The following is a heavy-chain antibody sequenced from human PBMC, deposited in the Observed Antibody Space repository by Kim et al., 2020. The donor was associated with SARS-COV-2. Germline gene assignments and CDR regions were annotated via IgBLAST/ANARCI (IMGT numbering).Heavy chain of an antibody. Sequence: SVKVSCKASGVSFSNYPISWVRQAPGQGLEWMGGIIPIFTTTNYAHKFQGRLTITADESTNTAYMKLTSLGSEDTAVYYCVRGATKITYYFDYWGQGTLVTVSS. J-gene: IGHJ4*02. CDR1: GVSFSNYP. V-gene: IGHV1-69*13. CDR3: VRGATKITYYFDY. D-gene: IGHD1-20*01. CDR2: IIPIFTTT.